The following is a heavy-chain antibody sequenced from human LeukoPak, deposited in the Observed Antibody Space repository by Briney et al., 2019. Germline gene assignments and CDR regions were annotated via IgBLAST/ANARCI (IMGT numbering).Heavy chain of an antibody. CDR1: GFTFGIHY. J-gene: IGHJ4*02. CDR2: ISGNGGDI. CDR3: VRQAGSARGQ. V-gene: IGHV3/OR16-9*01. D-gene: IGHD3-10*01. Sequence: GGSLRLSCATSGFTFGIHYMSWVRQAPGRGPEWISYISGNGGDIAYADSVKGRFTISRDNAKSFLYLQMNSLRVEDTAVYHCVRQAGSARGQWGQGTLIAVSS.